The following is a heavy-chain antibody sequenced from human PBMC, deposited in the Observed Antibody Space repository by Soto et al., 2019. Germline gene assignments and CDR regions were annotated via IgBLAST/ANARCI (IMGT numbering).Heavy chain of an antibody. CDR3: ATDLFPDCADAWVTFRPADL. J-gene: IGHJ5*02. V-gene: IGHV1-24*01. Sequence: ASVKVSCKVSGYTLTELSMHWVRLAPGKGLEWMGVFDAEDGEGSYAQNFQGRVTMTVDTSTDTAYMEMSSLRSEDTAVYYCATDLFPDCADAWVTFRPADLWGQGTQVTVAS. CDR2: FDAEDGEG. D-gene: IGHD3-16*02. CDR1: GYTLTELS.